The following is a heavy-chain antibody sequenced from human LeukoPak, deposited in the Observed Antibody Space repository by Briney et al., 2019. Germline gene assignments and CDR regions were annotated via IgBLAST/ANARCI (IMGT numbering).Heavy chain of an antibody. J-gene: IGHJ5*02. V-gene: IGHV1-18*01. CDR1: GYTFTSYG. D-gene: IGHD3-10*01. CDR2: ISAYNGNT. Sequence: ASVKVSCKASGYTFTSYGISWVRQAPGQGLEWMGWISAYNGNTNYAQKLQGRVTMTTDTSTSTAYMELRSLRSDGTAVYYCARSLRGGSGLNWFDPWGQGTLVTVSS. CDR3: ARSLRGGSGLNWFDP.